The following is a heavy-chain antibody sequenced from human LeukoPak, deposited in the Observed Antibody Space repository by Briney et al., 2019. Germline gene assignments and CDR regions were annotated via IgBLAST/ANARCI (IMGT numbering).Heavy chain of an antibody. V-gene: IGHV1-46*01. CDR3: ARAVVPAAMTYYYYYMDV. J-gene: IGHJ6*03. CDR1: GYTFTSYY. Sequence: ASVKVSCKASGYTFTSYYMHWVRQAPGQGLEWMGIINPSGGSTSYAQKFQGRVTITADESTSTAYMELSSLRSEDTAVYYCARAVVPAAMTYYYYYMDVWGKGTTVTVSS. CDR2: INPSGGST. D-gene: IGHD2-2*01.